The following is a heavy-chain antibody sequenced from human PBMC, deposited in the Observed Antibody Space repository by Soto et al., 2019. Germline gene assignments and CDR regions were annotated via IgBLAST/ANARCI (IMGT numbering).Heavy chain of an antibody. CDR3: ARVGSIAARRGVWFDP. CDR2: INPNSGGT. CDR1: GYTFTGYY. Sequence: ASVKVSCKASGYTFTGYYMHWVRQAPGQGLEWMGWINPNSGGTNYAQKFQGWVTMTRDTSISTAYMELSRLRSDDTAVYYCARVGSIAARRGVWFDPWGQGTLVTVSS. V-gene: IGHV1-2*04. J-gene: IGHJ5*02. D-gene: IGHD6-6*01.